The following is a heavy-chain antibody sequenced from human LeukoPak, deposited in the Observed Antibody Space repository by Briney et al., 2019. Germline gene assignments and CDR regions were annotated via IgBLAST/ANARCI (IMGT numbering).Heavy chain of an antibody. CDR1: GFTFSSYG. CDR3: AKASSGSSGYFDY. J-gene: IGHJ4*02. Sequence: GGTLRLSCAASGFTFSSYGMSWVRQAPGKGLEWVSAISGSGGSTYYADSVKGRFTISRDNSKNTLYLQMNSLRAEDTAVYYCAKASSGSSGYFDYWGQGTLVTVSS. D-gene: IGHD3-22*01. CDR2: ISGSGGST. V-gene: IGHV3-23*01.